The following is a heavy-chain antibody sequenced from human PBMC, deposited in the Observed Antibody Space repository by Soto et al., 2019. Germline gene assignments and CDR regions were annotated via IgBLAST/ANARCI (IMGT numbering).Heavy chain of an antibody. D-gene: IGHD3-16*01. V-gene: IGHV3-21*01. CDR1: GFTFSSYS. J-gene: IGHJ6*02. CDR2: ISSSSSYI. Sequence: GGSLRLSCAASGFTFSSYSMNWVRQAPGKGLEWVSSISSSSSYIYYADSVKGRFTISRDNAKNSLYLQMNSLRAEDTAVYYCARVGEYNYGMDVWGQGTTVTVSS. CDR3: ARVGEYNYGMDV.